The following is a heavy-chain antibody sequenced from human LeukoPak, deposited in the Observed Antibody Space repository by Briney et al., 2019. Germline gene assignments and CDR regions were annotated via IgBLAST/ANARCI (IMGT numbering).Heavy chain of an antibody. CDR2: INPSGGST. CDR1: GYTFTSYY. CDR3: ARDYVAVPAAQPQYYYGMDV. J-gene: IGHJ6*02. D-gene: IGHD2-2*01. V-gene: IGHV1-46*01. Sequence: RRASVKVSCKASGYTFTSYYMHWVRQAPGQGLEWMGIINPSGGSTSYAQKFQGRVTMTRDTSTSTVYMELSSLRSEDTAVYYCARDYVAVPAAQPQYYYGMDVWGQGTTVTVSS.